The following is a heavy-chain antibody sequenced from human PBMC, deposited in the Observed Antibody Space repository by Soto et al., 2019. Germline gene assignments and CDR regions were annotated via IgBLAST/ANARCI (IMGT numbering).Heavy chain of an antibody. CDR3: ARVTREMATMVGGRVDY. D-gene: IGHD5-12*01. J-gene: IGHJ4*02. CDR1: GFTFSSYA. CDR2: ISYDGSNK. Sequence: QVPLVESGGGVVQPGRSLRLSFAASGFTFSSYAMHWVRQAPGKGLEWVAVISYDGSNKYYADSVKGRFTISRDNSKNTLYLQRNSLRAEDTAVYYCARVTREMATMVGGRVDYWGQGPLVTVSS. V-gene: IGHV3-30-3*01.